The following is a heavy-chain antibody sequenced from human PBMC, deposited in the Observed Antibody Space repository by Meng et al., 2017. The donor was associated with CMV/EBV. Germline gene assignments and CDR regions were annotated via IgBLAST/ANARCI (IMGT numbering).Heavy chain of an antibody. CDR3: ARIVPAAIRHYYYGMDV. CDR1: GGSFSGYY. Sequence: ESLKISCAVYGGSFSGYYWSWIRQPPGKGLEWIGEINHSGSTNYNPSLKSRVTISVDTSKNQFSLKLSSVTAADTAVYYCARIVPAAIRHYYYGMDVWGQGTTVTVSS. J-gene: IGHJ6*02. D-gene: IGHD2-2*01. CDR2: INHSGST. V-gene: IGHV4-34*01.